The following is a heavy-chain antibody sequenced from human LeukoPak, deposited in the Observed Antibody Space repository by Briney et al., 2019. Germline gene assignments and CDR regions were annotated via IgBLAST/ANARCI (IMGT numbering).Heavy chain of an antibody. CDR3: AREERDIVVVVAATGLYNWFDP. CDR1: GYTFTGYY. Sequence: ASVKVSCKASGYTFTGYYMHWVRQAPGQGLEWMGWINPNSGGTNYAQKFQGRVTMTRDTSISTAYMELSRLRSDDTAVYYCAREERDIVVVVAATGLYNWFDPWGQGTLVTVSS. CDR2: INPNSGGT. V-gene: IGHV1-2*02. J-gene: IGHJ5*02. D-gene: IGHD2-15*01.